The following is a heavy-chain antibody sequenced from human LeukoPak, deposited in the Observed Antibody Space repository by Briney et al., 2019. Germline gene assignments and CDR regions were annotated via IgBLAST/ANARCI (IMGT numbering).Heavy chain of an antibody. CDR1: GFTFSNYW. V-gene: IGHV3-7*01. CDR2: IDQDGSEK. CDR3: AIMTTYYDSSGYYPFQH. Sequence: GGSLRLSCAASGFTFSNYWMTWVRQAPGKGLEWVANIDQDGSEKNCVDSVKGRFTISRDNAKNSVYRQMNSLRDDDTAVYYCAIMTTYYDSSGYYPFQHWGQGTLVTVSS. D-gene: IGHD3-22*01. J-gene: IGHJ1*01.